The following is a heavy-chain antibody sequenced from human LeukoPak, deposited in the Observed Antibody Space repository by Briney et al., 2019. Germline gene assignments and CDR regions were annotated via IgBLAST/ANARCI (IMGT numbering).Heavy chain of an antibody. CDR2: INDAGSHI. Sequence: PGGSLRLSCAASGFMLSGSAMNWVRQAPGKGLDWVSSINDAGSHIYYTDSVKGRFTISRDNAKNSLYLQMNSLRAEDSALYYCARDPAHYLRYGYFDYWGQGTLVTVSS. D-gene: IGHD4-17*01. V-gene: IGHV3-21*01. CDR3: ARDPAHYLRYGYFDY. CDR1: GFMLSGSA. J-gene: IGHJ4*02.